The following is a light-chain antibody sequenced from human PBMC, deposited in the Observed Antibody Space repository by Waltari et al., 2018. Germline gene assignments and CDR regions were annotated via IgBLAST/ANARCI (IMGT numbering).Light chain of an antibody. Sequence: QLVVTQSPSASASLGASVKLTCTLSSGHSSNVIAWLQQHPERGPRYLMKVNSDCSHSKGAEIPDRFSGSSSGAERYLTISNLQSEDEADYYCQTGGHGTWVFGGGTKLTVL. CDR1: SGHSSNV. CDR2: VNSDCSH. V-gene: IGLV4-69*01. CDR3: QTGGHGTWV. J-gene: IGLJ3*02.